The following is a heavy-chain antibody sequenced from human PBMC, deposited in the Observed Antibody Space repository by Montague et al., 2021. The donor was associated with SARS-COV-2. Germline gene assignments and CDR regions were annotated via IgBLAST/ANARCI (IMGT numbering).Heavy chain of an antibody. CDR3: ARGMHYYDSSGYYFDY. D-gene: IGHD3-22*01. J-gene: IGHJ4*02. Sequence: SETLSLTCTVSGGSISSYYWSWIRQPPGKGLEWIGYIYYSGSTNYNPSPKSRVTISVDTSKNQFSLKLSSVTAADTAVYYCARGMHYYDSSGYYFDYWGQGTLVTVSS. CDR2: IYYSGST. V-gene: IGHV4-59*01. CDR1: GGSISSYY.